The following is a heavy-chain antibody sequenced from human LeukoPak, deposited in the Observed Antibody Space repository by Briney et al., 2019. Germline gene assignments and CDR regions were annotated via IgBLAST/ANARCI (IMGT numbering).Heavy chain of an antibody. CDR3: AKDRSQYGSGSYSDY. Sequence: GGSLRLSCAASGFTFSSYGMHWVRQAPGKGLEWVAFIRYDGSNKYYADSVKGRFTISRDNSKNTLYLQMNSLRAEDTAVYYCAKDRSQYGSGSYSDYWGQGTLVTVSS. CDR2: IRYDGSNK. CDR1: GFTFSSYG. J-gene: IGHJ4*02. V-gene: IGHV3-30*02. D-gene: IGHD3-10*01.